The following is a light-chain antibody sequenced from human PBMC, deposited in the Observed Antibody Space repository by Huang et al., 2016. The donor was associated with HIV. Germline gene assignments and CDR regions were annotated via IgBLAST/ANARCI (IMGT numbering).Light chain of an antibody. CDR3: QQYSDSPFT. V-gene: IGKV3-20*01. Sequence: IVLTQTPGTLSLSPGERATLSCRARPIVTNRYLAWYHHRPGQAPRLLIYGASSSATGVPDRFSGSGSGTDFTLTITRLEPEDFGVYYCQQYSDSPFTFGGGTKVEIK. CDR2: GAS. J-gene: IGKJ4*01. CDR1: PIVTNRY.